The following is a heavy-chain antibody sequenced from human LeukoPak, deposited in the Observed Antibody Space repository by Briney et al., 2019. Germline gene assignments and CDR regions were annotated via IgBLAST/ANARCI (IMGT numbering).Heavy chain of an antibody. CDR2: ISGSGGST. V-gene: IGHV3-23*01. D-gene: IGHD2-21*01. CDR3: ARQSLSLWPQRVNAFDI. CDR1: GFTFSSYA. J-gene: IGHJ3*02. Sequence: PGGSLRLSCAASGFTFSSYAMSWVRQAPGKGLEWVSAISGSGGSTYYADSVKGRFTISRDNSKNTLYLQMNSLRAEDTAVYYCARQSLSLWPQRVNAFDIWGQGTMVTVSS.